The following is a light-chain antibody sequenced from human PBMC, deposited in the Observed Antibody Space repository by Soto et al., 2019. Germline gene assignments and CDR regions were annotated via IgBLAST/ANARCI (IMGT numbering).Light chain of an antibody. CDR3: KQASSHPHN. J-gene: IGKJ2*01. V-gene: IGKV1-12*01. CDR1: QGISTW. Sequence: DIQMTQSPSSVSASVGDRVTITCRASQGISTWLDWYQQKPGKVPKLLIYGASSLHTGVRSRFSGSRSGTDFTITISSLQTKNFATYYGKQASSHPHNFGKGNKLDIK. CDR2: GAS.